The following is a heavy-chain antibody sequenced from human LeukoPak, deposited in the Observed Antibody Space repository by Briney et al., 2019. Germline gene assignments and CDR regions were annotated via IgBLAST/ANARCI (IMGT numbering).Heavy chain of an antibody. J-gene: IGHJ3*02. Sequence: GGSLRLSCAASGFTFSSYEMNWVRQAPGKGLEWASVISGSGVSTYYADSVKGRFTISRDNAKNSLYLQMNSLRAEDTAVYYCARGESEHYDFWSGYSFDAFDIWGQGTMVTVSS. CDR2: ISGSGVST. V-gene: IGHV3-48*03. D-gene: IGHD3-3*01. CDR3: ARGESEHYDFWSGYSFDAFDI. CDR1: GFTFSSYE.